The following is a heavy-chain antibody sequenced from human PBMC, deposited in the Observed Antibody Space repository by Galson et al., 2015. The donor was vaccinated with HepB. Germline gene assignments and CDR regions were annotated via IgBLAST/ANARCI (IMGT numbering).Heavy chain of an antibody. J-gene: IGHJ4*02. Sequence: SVKVSCKASGGTFSSYAISWVRQAPGQGLEWMGGIIPIFGTANYAQKFQGRVTITADESTSTAYMELSSLRSEDTAVYYCARATPDAAAAGYWGQGTLVTVSS. CDR1: GGTFSSYA. CDR2: IIPIFGTA. V-gene: IGHV1-69*13. D-gene: IGHD2-15*01. CDR3: ARATPDAAAAGY.